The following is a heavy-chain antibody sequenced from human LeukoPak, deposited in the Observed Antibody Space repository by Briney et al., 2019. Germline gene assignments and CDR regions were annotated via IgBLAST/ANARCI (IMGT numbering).Heavy chain of an antibody. D-gene: IGHD6-13*01. J-gene: IGHJ4*02. V-gene: IGHV1-18*01. CDR2: ISAYNGNT. Sequence: ASVKVSCKASGYTFTSYGISWVRQAPGQGLEWMGWISAYNGNTNYAQKLQGRVTMTTDTSTSTAYMELRSLRSDDTAVYYCARSSSSWQKDHFDYWGQGTLVTVSS. CDR1: GYTFTSYG. CDR3: ARSSSSWQKDHFDY.